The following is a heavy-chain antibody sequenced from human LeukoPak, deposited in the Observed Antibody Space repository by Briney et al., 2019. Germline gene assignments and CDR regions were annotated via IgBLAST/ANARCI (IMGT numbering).Heavy chain of an antibody. V-gene: IGHV1-24*01. J-gene: IGHJ3*02. D-gene: IGHD6-19*01. Sequence: ASVKVSCKVSGYTLTELSMHWVRQAPGKGLEWMGGFDPEDGETICAQKFQGRVTMTEDTSTDTAYMELSSLRSEDTAVYYCASVPRYSSGQTGAFDIWGQGTMVTVSS. CDR3: ASVPRYSSGQTGAFDI. CDR2: FDPEDGET. CDR1: GYTLTELS.